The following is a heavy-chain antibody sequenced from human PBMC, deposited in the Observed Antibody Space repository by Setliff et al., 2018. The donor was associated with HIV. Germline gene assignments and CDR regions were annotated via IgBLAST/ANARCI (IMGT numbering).Heavy chain of an antibody. CDR3: VTVGDYDSSGYYRY. V-gene: IGHV3-21*04. J-gene: IGHJ4*02. D-gene: IGHD3-22*01. CDR2: ITTDSNYI. CDR1: GFIFNNYD. Sequence: GESLKISCAASGFIFNNYDMNWVRQAPGKGPEWVSSITTDSNYIYHADSVKGRFTISRDNAKNSLHLQMNSLRAEDTALYYCVTVGDYDSSGYYRYWGQGTLVTVSS.